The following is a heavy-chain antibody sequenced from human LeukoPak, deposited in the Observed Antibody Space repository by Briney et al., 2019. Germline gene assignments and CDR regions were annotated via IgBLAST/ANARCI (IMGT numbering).Heavy chain of an antibody. V-gene: IGHV3-53*01. CDR1: GFTVSSNY. Sequence: AGGSLRLSCAASGFTVSSNYMSWVRQAPGKGLEWVSVIYSGGSTYYADSVKGRFTISRDNSKNTLYLQMNSLRAEDTAVYYCAREDRGYSYGFDYWGQGTLVTVTS. D-gene: IGHD5-18*01. CDR3: AREDRGYSYGFDY. J-gene: IGHJ4*02. CDR2: IYSGGST.